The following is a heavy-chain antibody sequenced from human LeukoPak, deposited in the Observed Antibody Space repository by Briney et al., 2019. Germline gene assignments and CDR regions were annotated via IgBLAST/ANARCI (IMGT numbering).Heavy chain of an antibody. CDR3: ALATRVLTGHPHWYFDL. D-gene: IGHD3-9*01. Sequence: GSGPTLVNPTQTLTLTCTFSGFSLSTSGVGVGWIRQPPGKALEWLALIYWDDDKRYSPSLKSRLTITKDTSKNQVVLTMTNMDPVDTATYYCALATRVLTGHPHWYFDLWGRGTLVTVSS. J-gene: IGHJ2*01. V-gene: IGHV2-5*02. CDR2: IYWDDDK. CDR1: GFSLSTSGVG.